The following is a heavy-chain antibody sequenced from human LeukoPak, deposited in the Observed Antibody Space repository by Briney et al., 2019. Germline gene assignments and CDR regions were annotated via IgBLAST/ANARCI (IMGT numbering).Heavy chain of an antibody. CDR1: GGSISSYY. CDR2: IYYSGST. D-gene: IGHD6-19*01. Sequence: TETLSLTCTVSGGSISSYYWSWIRQPPGKGLEWIGYIYYSGSTNYNPSLKSRVTISVDTSKNQFSLKLSSVTAADTAVYYCARLSSSGWYVHYWGQGTLVTVSS. V-gene: IGHV4-59*08. CDR3: ARLSSSGWYVHY. J-gene: IGHJ4*02.